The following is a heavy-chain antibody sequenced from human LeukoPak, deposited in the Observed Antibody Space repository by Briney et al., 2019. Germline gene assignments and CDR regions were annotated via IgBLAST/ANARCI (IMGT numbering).Heavy chain of an antibody. CDR2: INPRGGST. CDR1: GYIFTTYY. V-gene: IGHV1-46*01. CDR3: AREGGLYGSGSYYQKPFDP. D-gene: IGHD3-10*01. Sequence: ASVKVSCKASGYIFTTYYMHWLRQAPGQGPEWMGIINPRGGSTDYAQKFQGRVTMTTDTSTSTAYMELRSLRSDDTAVYYCAREGGLYGSGSYYQKPFDPWGQGTLVTVSS. J-gene: IGHJ5*02.